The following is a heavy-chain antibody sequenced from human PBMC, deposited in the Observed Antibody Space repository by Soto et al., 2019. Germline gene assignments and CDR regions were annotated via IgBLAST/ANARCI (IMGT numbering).Heavy chain of an antibody. CDR3: ANALAAAGYYYYGMDV. CDR1: GFTFSSYA. V-gene: IGHV3-23*01. Sequence: GGSLRLSCAASGFTFSSYAMSWVRQAPGKGLEWVSAISGSGGSTYYADSVKGRFTISRDNSKNTLYLQMNSLRAEDTAVYYCANALAAAGYYYYGMDVWGQGTTVTVSS. J-gene: IGHJ6*02. CDR2: ISGSGGST. D-gene: IGHD6-13*01.